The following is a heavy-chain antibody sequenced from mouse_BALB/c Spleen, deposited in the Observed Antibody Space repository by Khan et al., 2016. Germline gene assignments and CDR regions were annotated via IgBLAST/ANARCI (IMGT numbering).Heavy chain of an antibody. CDR1: GFDFGSNW. V-gene: IGHV4-1*02. CDR3: ACPSFDCFCAMYS. CDR2: INADSSKI. Sequence: EVKLLESGGGLVQPGGSLKLSCAASGFDFGSNWMSWVRQAPGKGLEWIGEINADSSKINYTASLKEKFIISRDNAKNTLFLQMSKVRYEDTAMSSCACPSFDCFCAMYSWGQVTSLTVSS. J-gene: IGHJ4*01.